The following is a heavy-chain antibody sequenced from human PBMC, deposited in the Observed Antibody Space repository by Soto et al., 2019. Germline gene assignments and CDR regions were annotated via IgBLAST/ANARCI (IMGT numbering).Heavy chain of an antibody. J-gene: IGHJ1*01. CDR3: AHGLNCGGDCPISEYLHQ. CDR1: GGSISSSYYY. Sequence: SETLSLTCIVSGGSISSSYYYWGWIRHPPGKGPEWIGSIYYSGNTYYNPSLKSRVTISVDTSKNFFSLRLNSVTAADTAVYYCAHGLNCGGDCPISEYLHQWGHGTLVTVYS. CDR2: IYYSGNT. D-gene: IGHD2-21*02. V-gene: IGHV4-39*02.